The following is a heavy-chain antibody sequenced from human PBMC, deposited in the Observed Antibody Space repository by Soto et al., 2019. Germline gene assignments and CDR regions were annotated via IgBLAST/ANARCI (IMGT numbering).Heavy chain of an antibody. J-gene: IGHJ4*02. CDR3: ARDSSGYYRSFDY. CDR2: ITSSGNTI. CDR1: GFTFSSYE. D-gene: IGHD3-22*01. Sequence: ESGGGLVQPGGSLRLSCAASGFTFSSYEMNWVRQAPGKGLEWVSYITSSGNTIYYADSVKGRFTISRDNAKNSLYLQMNSLRAEDTAVYYCARDSSGYYRSFDYWGQGTLVTVSS. V-gene: IGHV3-48*03.